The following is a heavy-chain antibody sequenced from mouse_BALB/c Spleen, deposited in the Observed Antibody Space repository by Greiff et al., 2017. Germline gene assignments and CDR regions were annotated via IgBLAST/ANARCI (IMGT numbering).Heavy chain of an antibody. D-gene: IGHD2-14*01. Sequence: DVKLVESGGGLVKPGGSLKLSCAASGFTFSSYAMSWVRQTPEKRLEWVASISSGGSTYYPDSVKGRFTISRDNARNILYLQMSSLRSEDTAMYYCERSRYAYAMDYWGQGTSVTVSA. CDR1: GFTFSSYA. V-gene: IGHV5-6-5*01. CDR2: ISSGGST. J-gene: IGHJ4*01. CDR3: ERSRYAYAMDY.